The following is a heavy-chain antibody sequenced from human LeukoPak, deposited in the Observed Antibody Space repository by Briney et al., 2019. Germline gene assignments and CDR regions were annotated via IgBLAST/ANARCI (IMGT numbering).Heavy chain of an antibody. CDR1: GFTFTDYY. D-gene: IGHD2-8*02. Sequence: GGSLRLSCAASGFTFTDYYMSWIRQAPGKGLDWLSYISSSSSDTNYADSVKGRFTISRDNAKKSLYLQMDSLRAEDTGVYYCVRTGGRDGGTWGQGTLVTVSS. V-gene: IGHV3-11*06. CDR2: ISSSSSDT. J-gene: IGHJ5*02. CDR3: VRTGGRDGGT.